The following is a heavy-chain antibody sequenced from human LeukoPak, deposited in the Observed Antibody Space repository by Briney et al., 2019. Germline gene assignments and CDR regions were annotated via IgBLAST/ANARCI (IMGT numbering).Heavy chain of an antibody. J-gene: IGHJ4*02. Sequence: GGSLRLSCTVSGFTFSNYWMRWVRQAPGKGLEWVASIDKNGREKRYVDSVEGRFTISRDNAANSVYLEMTSLGAEDTAVYYCATYTQNFGAPGTDYWGQGTLVTVSS. CDR2: IDKNGREK. CDR3: ATYTQNFGAPGTDY. D-gene: IGHD3-10*01. V-gene: IGHV3-7*01. CDR1: GFTFSNYW.